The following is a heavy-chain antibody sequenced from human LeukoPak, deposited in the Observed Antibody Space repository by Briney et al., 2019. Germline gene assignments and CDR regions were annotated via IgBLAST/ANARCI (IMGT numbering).Heavy chain of an antibody. V-gene: IGHV3-23*01. CDR3: AKGPNYVWGSHRYQSSYYFDY. D-gene: IGHD3-16*02. Sequence: TGGSLRLSCAASGFTFSSYAMSWVRQAPGKGLEWVSAISGSGGSTYYADSVKGRFTISRDNSKNTLYLQMNSLRAEDTAVYYCAKGPNYVWGSHRYQSSYYFDYWGQGTLVTVSS. J-gene: IGHJ4*02. CDR1: GFTFSSYA. CDR2: ISGSGGST.